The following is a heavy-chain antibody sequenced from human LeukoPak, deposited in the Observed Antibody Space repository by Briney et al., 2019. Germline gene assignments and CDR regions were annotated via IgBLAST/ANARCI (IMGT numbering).Heavy chain of an antibody. CDR1: GFTFSSYA. V-gene: IGHV3-74*01. D-gene: IGHD6-13*01. CDR2: INSDGSSR. CDR3: ASASSHRIAAGGDY. J-gene: IGHJ4*02. Sequence: GGSLRLSCAASGFTFSSYAMHWVRQAPGKGLVWVSRINSDGSSRNYADSVKGRFTISRDNAKNTLYLQVNSLRAEDTAVYYCASASSHRIAAGGDYWGQGTLVTVSS.